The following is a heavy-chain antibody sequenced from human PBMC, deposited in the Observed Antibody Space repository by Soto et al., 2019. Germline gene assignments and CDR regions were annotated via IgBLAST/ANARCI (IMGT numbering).Heavy chain of an antibody. V-gene: IGHV1-2*02. CDR2: INPNSGDT. D-gene: IGHD3-16*01. Sequence: ASVKVSRKASGYTFTGYYMHWVRQAPGQGLEWMGWINPNSGDTNHAQKFQGRVTMTRDTSISTAYMEMSRLRSDDTAVYYCARDRGGGYYGMDVWGQGTTVTVSS. CDR3: ARDRGGGYYGMDV. CDR1: GYTFTGYY. J-gene: IGHJ6*02.